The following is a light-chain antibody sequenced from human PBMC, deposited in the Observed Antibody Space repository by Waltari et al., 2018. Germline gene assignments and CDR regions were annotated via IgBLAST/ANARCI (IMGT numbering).Light chain of an antibody. CDR3: AAWDDTLNGVV. CDR1: GSNIGTNL. CDR2: NTH. J-gene: IGLJ2*01. V-gene: IGLV1-44*01. Sequence: QSLVSQAPSASGTPGQRVTIPCSGGGSNIGTNLVSWYQHLPGTAPKLLIYNTHQRPSGVPDRFSGSKSGTSASLAISGLQSEDEANYFCAAWDDTLNGVVFGGGTKLTVL.